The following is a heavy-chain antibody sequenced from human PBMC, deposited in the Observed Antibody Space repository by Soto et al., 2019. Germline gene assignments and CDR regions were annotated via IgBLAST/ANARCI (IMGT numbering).Heavy chain of an antibody. D-gene: IGHD1-20*01. J-gene: IGHJ4*02. V-gene: IGHV4-39*01. Sequence: QLQLQESGPGLVKPSETLSLTCAVSGGSISGSYYYWGWLRQSPGRGPEWIGSIFYTGFTSYNPSLESRVSVSVDTSKNQFSLKVSAVTAADTAVYYCASSQKGYNWNYFDHWGQGALVTVAS. CDR2: IFYTGFT. CDR3: ASSQKGYNWNYFDH. CDR1: GGSISGSYYY.